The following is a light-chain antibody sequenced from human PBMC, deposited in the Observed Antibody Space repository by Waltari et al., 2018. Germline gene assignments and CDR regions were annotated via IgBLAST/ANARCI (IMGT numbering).Light chain of an antibody. CDR3: QHYYGRPPHS. Sequence: DIVVTQSPDSLAVSLGERAPIHCKSSQNLLHSNNKNYLAWYQVKPGQPPKLLFSWASVRESGVPDRFSGSGSGTEFTLSISSLQAEDVALYYCQHYYGRPPHSFGRGTKLEIK. V-gene: IGKV4-1*01. J-gene: IGKJ2*03. CDR2: WAS. CDR1: QNLLHSNNKNY.